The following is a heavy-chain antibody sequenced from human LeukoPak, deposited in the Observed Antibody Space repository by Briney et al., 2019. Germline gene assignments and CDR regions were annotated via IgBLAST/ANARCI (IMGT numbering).Heavy chain of an antibody. CDR2: ISYDGRNK. CDR3: ARGAWRWEMATTQFDY. CDR1: GFTFSSYA. J-gene: IGHJ4*02. V-gene: IGHV3-30*04. Sequence: GGSLRLSCAASGFTFSSYAMYWVRQAPGKGLEWVAVISYDGRNKNYADSVKGRFTLSRDNSKNTLYLQMNSLRAEDTAVYYCARGAWRWEMATTQFDYWGQGTLVTVSS. D-gene: IGHD5-24*01.